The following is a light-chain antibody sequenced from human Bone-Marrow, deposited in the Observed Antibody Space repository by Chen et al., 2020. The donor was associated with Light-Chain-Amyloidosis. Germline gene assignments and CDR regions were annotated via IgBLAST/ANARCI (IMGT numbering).Light chain of an antibody. CDR1: QTISSNY. Sequence: EIVLTQSPGTLSLSPVEGDNLSCRASQTISSNYLTGYQQKFGQAPRLLIYGSSSRATGIPDRFTGSGSGTDFTLTINRLEPEDFAMYYCQQYGTSPLTFGGGTKVEIK. CDR3: QQYGTSPLT. V-gene: IGKV3-20*01. J-gene: IGKJ4*01. CDR2: GSS.